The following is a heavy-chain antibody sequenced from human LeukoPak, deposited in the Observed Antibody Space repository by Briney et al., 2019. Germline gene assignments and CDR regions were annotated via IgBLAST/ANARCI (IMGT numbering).Heavy chain of an antibody. Sequence: GGSLRLSCAASGFIFSSYAMSWVRQAPGKGLEWVSYGGSGGSTYYADSVKGRFTVSRDNSKSTLYLQMSSLTAEDTAVYYCAKMRGQYYHSYYMDAWGKGTTVTVSS. CDR2: GGSGGST. J-gene: IGHJ6*03. CDR3: AKMRGQYYHSYYMDA. CDR1: GFIFSSYA. V-gene: IGHV3-23*01.